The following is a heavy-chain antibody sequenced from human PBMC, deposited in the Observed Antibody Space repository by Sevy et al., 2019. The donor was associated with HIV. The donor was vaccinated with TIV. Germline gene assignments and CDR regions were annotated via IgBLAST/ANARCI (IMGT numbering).Heavy chain of an antibody. CDR1: GFTFDDYA. CDR3: AKPLHRTGYSSSWYFDWYFDL. Sequence: GGSLRLSCAASGFTFDDYAMHWVRQAPGKGLEWVSGISWNSGSIGYADSVKGRFTISRDNAKNSLYLQMNSLRAEDTALHYCAKPLHRTGYSSSWYFDWYFDLWGRGTLVTVSS. V-gene: IGHV3-9*01. J-gene: IGHJ2*01. D-gene: IGHD6-13*01. CDR2: ISWNSGSI.